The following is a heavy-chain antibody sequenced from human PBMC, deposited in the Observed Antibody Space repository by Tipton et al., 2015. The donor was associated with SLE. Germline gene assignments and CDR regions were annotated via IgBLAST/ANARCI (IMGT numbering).Heavy chain of an antibody. CDR3: ARADDHGMDV. J-gene: IGHJ6*02. V-gene: IGHV4-38-2*01. CDR1: GYSISSGYY. CDR2: LYHSGST. D-gene: IGHD1-1*01. Sequence: TLSLTCAISGYSISSGYYWRGIRQPPGKGLEWIGNLYHSGSTYYNPSLRSRVTISVDTSKNQFSLKLTSVTAADTAVYYCARADDHGMDVWGQGTTVTVSS.